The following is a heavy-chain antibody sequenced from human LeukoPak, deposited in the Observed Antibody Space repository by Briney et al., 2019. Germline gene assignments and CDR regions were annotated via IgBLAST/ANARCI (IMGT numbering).Heavy chain of an antibody. V-gene: IGHV1-24*01. D-gene: IGHD5-18*01. J-gene: IGHJ4*02. CDR1: GYTLTELS. CDR3: ATADTAMGGIDY. CDR2: FDPEDGET. Sequence: ASVKVSCKVSGYTLTELSMHWVRQAPGKGLEWMGGFDPEDGETTYAQKFQGRVTMTEDTSTDTAYMELSSLRSEDTAVYYCATADTAMGGIDYWGQGTLVTVSS.